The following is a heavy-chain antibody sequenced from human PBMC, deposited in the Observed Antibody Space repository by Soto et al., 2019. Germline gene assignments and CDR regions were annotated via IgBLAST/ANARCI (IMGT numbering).Heavy chain of an antibody. CDR2: IYYSGST. CDR3: ARGGAARPIYYYYYMDV. J-gene: IGHJ6*03. D-gene: IGHD6-6*01. Sequence: SETLSLTCTVSGGSSSSGGYYWSWIRQHPGKGLEWIGYIYYSGSTYYNPSLKSRVTISVDTSKNQFSLKLSSVTAADTAVYYCARGGAARPIYYYYYMDVWGKGTTVTVSS. CDR1: GGSSSSGGYY. V-gene: IGHV4-31*03.